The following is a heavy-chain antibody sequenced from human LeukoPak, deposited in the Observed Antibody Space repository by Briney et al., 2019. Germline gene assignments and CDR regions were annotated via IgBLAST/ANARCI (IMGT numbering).Heavy chain of an antibody. V-gene: IGHV3-7*01. CDR1: GSTFSSHT. D-gene: IGHD2-15*01. CDR3: ARGTGYCSGGSCYRYWYFDL. CDR2: IQQDGSEK. Sequence: GGSPRLSCAASGSTFSSHTMNWVRQAPGKGLEWLANIQQDGSEKDCVDSVKGRFTISRDNAKNSLYMQMNSLRAEDAAVYYCARGTGYCSGGSCYRYWYFDLWGRGTLVTVSS. J-gene: IGHJ2*01.